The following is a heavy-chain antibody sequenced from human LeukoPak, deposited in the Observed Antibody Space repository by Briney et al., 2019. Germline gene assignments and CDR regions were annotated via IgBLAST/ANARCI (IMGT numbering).Heavy chain of an antibody. Sequence: SETLSLTCTVSGGSISSYYWSWIRQPPGKGLEWIGYIYYSGSTNYSPSLKSRVTISVDTSKNQFSLKLSSVTAADTAVYYCASYDTSAFDIWGQGTMVTVSS. CDR1: GGSISSYY. J-gene: IGHJ3*02. D-gene: IGHD3-22*01. V-gene: IGHV4-59*01. CDR2: IYYSGST. CDR3: ASYDTSAFDI.